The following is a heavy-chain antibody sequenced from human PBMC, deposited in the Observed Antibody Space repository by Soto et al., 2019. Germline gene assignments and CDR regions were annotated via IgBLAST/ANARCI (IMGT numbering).Heavy chain of an antibody. V-gene: IGHV2-26*01. CDR2: IFSNDEK. Sequence: QVTLKESGPVLVKPTETLTLTCTVSGFSLSNARMGVSWIRQPPGKALEWLAHIFSNDEKSYSTSLKSRLTISKDTSKSQVVLTMTNMDPVDTATYYCARRARSYCGGDCLDAFDIWGQGTMVTVSS. J-gene: IGHJ3*02. CDR1: GFSLSNARMG. D-gene: IGHD2-21*02. CDR3: ARRARSYCGGDCLDAFDI.